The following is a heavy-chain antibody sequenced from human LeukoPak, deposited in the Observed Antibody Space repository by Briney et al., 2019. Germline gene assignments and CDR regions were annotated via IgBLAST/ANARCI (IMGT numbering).Heavy chain of an antibody. J-gene: IGHJ5*02. Sequence: SETLSLTCTVSGGSISSSSYYWGWIRQPPGKGLEWIGSIYYSGSTYYNPSLKSRVTISVDTSKNQFSLKLSSVTAADTAVYYCARNRGYSYGHGWFDLWGQGTLVTVSS. D-gene: IGHD5-18*01. CDR1: GGSISSSSYY. CDR2: IYYSGST. V-gene: IGHV4-39*07. CDR3: ARNRGYSYGHGWFDL.